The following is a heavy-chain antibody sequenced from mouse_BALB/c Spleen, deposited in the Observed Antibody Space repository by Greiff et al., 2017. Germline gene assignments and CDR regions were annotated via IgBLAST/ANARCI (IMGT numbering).Heavy chain of an antibody. CDR3: ARRDYGSSYWYFDV. CDR1: GFTFSSYT. J-gene: IGHJ1*01. Sequence: EVKLVESGGGLVQPGGSLKLSCAASGFTFSSYTMSWVRQTPEKRLEWVAYISNGGGSTYYPDTVKGRFTISRDNAKNTLYLQMSSLKSEDTAMYYCARRDYGSSYWYFDVWGAGTTVTVSS. V-gene: IGHV5-12-2*01. CDR2: ISNGGGST. D-gene: IGHD1-1*01.